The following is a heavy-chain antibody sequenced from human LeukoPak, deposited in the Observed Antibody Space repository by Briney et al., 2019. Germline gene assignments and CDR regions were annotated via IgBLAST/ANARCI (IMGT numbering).Heavy chain of an antibody. V-gene: IGHV1-8*01. Sequence: GASVKVSCKASGYTFTSCDINWVRQATGQGLEWMGWMNPNSGNTGYAQKFQGRVTMTRNTSISTAYMELSSLRSEDTAVYYCARYGKEQWLVFDYWGQGTLVTVSS. CDR3: ARYGKEQWLVFDY. D-gene: IGHD6-19*01. CDR1: GYTFTSCD. CDR2: MNPNSGNT. J-gene: IGHJ4*02.